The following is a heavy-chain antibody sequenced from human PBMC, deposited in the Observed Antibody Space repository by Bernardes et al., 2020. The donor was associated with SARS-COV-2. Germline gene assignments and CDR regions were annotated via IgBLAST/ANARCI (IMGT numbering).Heavy chain of an antibody. D-gene: IGHD3-10*01. CDR1: GVSVRSGTYY. CDR3: ARGGENSLEY. CDR2: IYNIGNT. J-gene: IGHJ4*02. Sequence: SETLSLTCAVSGVSVRSGTYYWTWLRQPPGKEPEWLGCIYNIGNTRYNPSLQSRVSMSVDTVKNQLSLELTSVTAADTAVYFCARGGENSLEYWGQGTLVTVSS. V-gene: IGHV4-61*01.